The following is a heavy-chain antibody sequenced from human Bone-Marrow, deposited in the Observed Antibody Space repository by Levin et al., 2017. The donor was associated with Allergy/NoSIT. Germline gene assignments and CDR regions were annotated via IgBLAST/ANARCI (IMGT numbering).Heavy chain of an antibody. CDR2: VSYSGGT. CDR1: GGSVGNSDYY. V-gene: IGHV4-30-4*01. J-gene: IGHJ4*02. CDR3: ARAGRTARSFDY. Sequence: SCTVSGGSVGNSDYYWSWIRQAPGKGLEWIGFVSYSGGTYYNPSLKSRLDISLDTSKNQFSLRLRSVTAADTGVFYCARAGRTARSFDYWGRGTLVTVSS. D-gene: IGHD3-10*01.